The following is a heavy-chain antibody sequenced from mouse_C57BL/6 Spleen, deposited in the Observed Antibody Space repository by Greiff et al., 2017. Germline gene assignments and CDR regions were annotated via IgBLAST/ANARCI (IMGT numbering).Heavy chain of an antibody. D-gene: IGHD2-4*01. Sequence: EVQVVESGGGLVQPKGSLKLSCAASGFTFNTYAMHWVRQAPGKGLEWVARIRSKSSNYATYYADSVKDRFTISRDDSQSMLYLQMNNLKTEDTAMYYCVRDRDYDGDYYAMDYWGQGTSVTVSS. CDR2: IRSKSSNYAT. CDR1: GFTFNTYA. CDR3: VRDRDYDGDYYAMDY. V-gene: IGHV10-3*01. J-gene: IGHJ4*01.